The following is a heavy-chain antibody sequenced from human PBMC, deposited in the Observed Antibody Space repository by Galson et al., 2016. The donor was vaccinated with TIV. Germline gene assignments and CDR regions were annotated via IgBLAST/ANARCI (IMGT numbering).Heavy chain of an antibody. CDR1: GYSFSDYH. CDR2: INPKDGDT. V-gene: IGHV1-2*02. D-gene: IGHD3-10*01. J-gene: IGHJ2*01. CDR3: ASSLPRYYYASGSPWYFDL. Sequence: PVKVSCKASGYSFSDYHIHWVRQAPGQGLQWMGWINPKDGDTYYAQDFQGRVTMTRDTSFTTAYLEMSRLRSDDTAVYYCASSLPRYYYASGSPWYFDLWGRGTLVTVSS.